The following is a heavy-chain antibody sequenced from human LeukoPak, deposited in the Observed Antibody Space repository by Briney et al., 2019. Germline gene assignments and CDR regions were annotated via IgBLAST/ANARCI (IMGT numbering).Heavy chain of an antibody. Sequence: SETLSLTCTVSGGSISSSRYYWGWIRQPPGKGLEWIASISYSGSSYYNPSLKSRVTISVDTSKNQVSLQLSSVTAADTAVYYCVRDDYGDYTRRFDHWGQGTLVTVSS. D-gene: IGHD4-17*01. J-gene: IGHJ5*02. CDR3: VRDDYGDYTRRFDH. V-gene: IGHV4-39*07. CDR1: GGSISSSRYY. CDR2: ISYSGSS.